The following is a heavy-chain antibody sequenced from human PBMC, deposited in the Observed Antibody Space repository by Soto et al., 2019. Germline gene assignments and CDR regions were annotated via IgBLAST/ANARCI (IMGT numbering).Heavy chain of an antibody. CDR3: ARNHYDFWSGYDPWYYYGMDV. J-gene: IGHJ6*02. CDR2: IYYSGST. Sequence: SETLSLTCTVSGGSISSSSYYWGWIRQPPGKGLEWIGSIYYSGSTYYNPSLKSRVTISVDTSKNQFSLKLSSVTAADTAVYYCARNHYDFWSGYDPWYYYGMDVWGQGTTVTVSS. CDR1: GGSISSSSYY. D-gene: IGHD3-3*01. V-gene: IGHV4-39*01.